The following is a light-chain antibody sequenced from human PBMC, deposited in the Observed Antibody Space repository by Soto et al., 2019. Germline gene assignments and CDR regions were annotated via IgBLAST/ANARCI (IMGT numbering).Light chain of an antibody. CDR1: SSDVGSYNL. J-gene: IGLJ1*01. CDR2: EGS. V-gene: IGLV2-23*01. Sequence: QSALTQPASVSGSHGQSITISCTGTSSDVGSYNLVSWYQQHPGKAPKLMIYEGSKRPSGVSNRFSGSKSGNTASLTISGLQAEDEADYYCCSYAGSKVFGTGTNLTVL. CDR3: CSYAGSKV.